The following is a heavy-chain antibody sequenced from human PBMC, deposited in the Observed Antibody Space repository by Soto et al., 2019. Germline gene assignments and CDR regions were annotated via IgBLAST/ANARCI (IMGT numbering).Heavy chain of an antibody. Sequence: ASETLSLTCTVSGGSISSTNHYWGWIRQPPGKGLEWIGDIYYSGMTRYNPSLKSRVTISVDASKSQFSLKLSSVTAADTAVYYCARHGYYYDSTGYYYFVWGQGTLVTVSS. D-gene: IGHD3-22*01. V-gene: IGHV4-39*01. CDR3: ARHGYYYDSTGYYYFV. CDR1: GGSISSTNHY. J-gene: IGHJ4*02. CDR2: IYYSGMT.